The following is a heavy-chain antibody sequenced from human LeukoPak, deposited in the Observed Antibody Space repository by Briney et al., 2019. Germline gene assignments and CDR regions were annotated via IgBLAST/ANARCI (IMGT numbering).Heavy chain of an antibody. J-gene: IGHJ3*02. V-gene: IGHV3-7*01. D-gene: IGHD6-13*01. Sequence: GGSLRLSCAASGFTFTSCWMTWVRQAPGKGLEWVANIKEDGSEKYYVDSVKGRFTISRDNAKNSLYLQMNSLRAEDTAVYYCARAAKQQQLVTAFDIWGQGTMVTVSS. CDR2: IKEDGSEK. CDR3: ARAAKQQQLVTAFDI. CDR1: GFTFTSCW.